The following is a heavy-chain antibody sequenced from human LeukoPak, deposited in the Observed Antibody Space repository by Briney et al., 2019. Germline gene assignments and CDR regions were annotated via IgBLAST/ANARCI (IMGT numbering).Heavy chain of an antibody. Sequence: GGSLRLSCAASGFIFDDYDMSWVRQAPGKGLEWVSGINWKGGSTGYADSVKGRFTISRDSAKNSLYLQMNSLRAEDTAVYYCARVQSKQQLFASRTINWFDPWGQGTLVTVSS. CDR3: ARVQSKQQLFASRTINWFDP. CDR1: GFIFDDYD. V-gene: IGHV3-20*04. D-gene: IGHD6-13*01. J-gene: IGHJ5*02. CDR2: INWKGGST.